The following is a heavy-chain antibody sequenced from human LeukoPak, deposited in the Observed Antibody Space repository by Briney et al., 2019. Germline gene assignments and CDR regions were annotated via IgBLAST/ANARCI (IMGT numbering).Heavy chain of an antibody. CDR3: AKDHALLRYFDWLLWRKKGDPDY. CDR2: ISGSGGST. Sequence: GGSLRLSCAASGFTFSSYAMSWVRQAPGKGLEWVSAISGSGGSTYYADPVKGRFTISRDNSKNTLYLQMNSLRAEDTAVYYCAKDHALLRYFDWLLWRKKGDPDYWGQGTLVTVSS. D-gene: IGHD3-9*01. CDR1: GFTFSSYA. V-gene: IGHV3-23*01. J-gene: IGHJ4*02.